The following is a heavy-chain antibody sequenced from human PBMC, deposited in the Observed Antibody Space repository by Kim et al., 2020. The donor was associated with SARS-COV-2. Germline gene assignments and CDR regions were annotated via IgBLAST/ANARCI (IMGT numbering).Heavy chain of an antibody. CDR2: INVGNGNT. D-gene: IGHD4-4*01. CDR3: ARRGEDYSHAY. CDR1: GYTFTAYA. J-gene: IGHJ4*02. V-gene: IGHV1-3*01. Sequence: ASVKVSCKASGYTFTAYAMHWVRQAPGQRLEWMGWINVGNGNTEYSQKFQGRFTITRDTSASTAYMELSSLKSEDTAVYYCARRGEDYSHAYWGQGTLVTVSS.